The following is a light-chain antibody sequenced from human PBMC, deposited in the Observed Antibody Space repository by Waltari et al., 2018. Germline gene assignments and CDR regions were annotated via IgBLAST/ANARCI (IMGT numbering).Light chain of an antibody. CDR3: QQYYNTPFT. Sequence: DIVMTQSPDSLAVSLGERATINCKSSQSVLYRSKNKNYLAWYQQKAGQPPKVLIYWASTRESGVPDRFSGSGSGTDFTLTISSLQAEDVALYYCQQYYNTPFTFGPGTKVDIK. J-gene: IGKJ3*01. V-gene: IGKV4-1*01. CDR2: WAS. CDR1: QSVLYRSKNKNY.